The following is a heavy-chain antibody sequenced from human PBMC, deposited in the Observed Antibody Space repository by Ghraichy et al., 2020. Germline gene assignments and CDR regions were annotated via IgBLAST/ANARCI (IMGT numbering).Heavy chain of an antibody. V-gene: IGHV3-23*01. D-gene: IGHD5-12*01. Sequence: GGSLRLSCAASGFTFSSYAMSWVRQAPGKGLEWVSAIGGSGGSTYYADSVKGRFTISRDNSKNTLYLQMNSLRAEDMAVYYCAKELGGGYDIDYWGQGTLVTVSS. CDR3: AKELGGGYDIDY. CDR1: GFTFSSYA. J-gene: IGHJ4*02. CDR2: IGGSGGST.